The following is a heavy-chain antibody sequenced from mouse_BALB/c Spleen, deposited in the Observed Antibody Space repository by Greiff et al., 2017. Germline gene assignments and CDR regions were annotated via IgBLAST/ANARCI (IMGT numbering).Heavy chain of an antibody. CDR3: ASDVQTEGGYAMDY. CDR2: ISNLAYSI. J-gene: IGHJ4*01. D-gene: IGHD6-1*01. Sequence: EVQVVESGGGLVQSGGSRKLSCAASGFTFSDYGMHWVRQAPGKGPEWVGFISNLAYSIYYADTVTGRFTISRENPKNTLYLEMSSLRSEDTTMYYCASDVQTEGGYAMDYWGQGTSVTVSS. CDR1: GFTFSDYG. V-gene: IGHV5-15*02.